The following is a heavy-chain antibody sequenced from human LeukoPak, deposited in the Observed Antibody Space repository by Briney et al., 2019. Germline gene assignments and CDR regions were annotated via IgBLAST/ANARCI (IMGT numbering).Heavy chain of an antibody. CDR3: ATGSALTYYYGMDV. V-gene: IGHV1-18*01. Sequence: ASVKVSCKASGYTFTSYGISWVRQAPGQGLEWMGWISAYNGNTNYAQKLQGRVTMTTDTSTSTAYMELSSLRSEDTAVYYCATGSALTYYYGMDVWGQGTTVTVSS. CDR1: GYTFTSYG. J-gene: IGHJ6*02. D-gene: IGHD3-16*02. CDR2: ISAYNGNT.